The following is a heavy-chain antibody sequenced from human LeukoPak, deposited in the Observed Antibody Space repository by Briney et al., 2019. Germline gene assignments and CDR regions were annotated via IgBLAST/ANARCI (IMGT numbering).Heavy chain of an antibody. D-gene: IGHD3-22*01. CDR3: ARDAYYDSSGPYHGNWFDP. CDR1: GGSISSYY. CDR2: IYYSGST. V-gene: IGHV4-59*01. J-gene: IGHJ5*02. Sequence: SETLSLTCTVSGGSISSYYWSWIRQPPGKGLEWIGYIYYSGSTNYNPTLKSRVTISVDTSKNQFSLKLSSVTAADTAVYYCARDAYYDSSGPYHGNWFDPWGQGTLVTVSS.